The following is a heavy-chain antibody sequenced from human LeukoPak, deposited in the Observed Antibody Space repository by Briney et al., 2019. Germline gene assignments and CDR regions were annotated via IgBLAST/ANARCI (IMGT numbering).Heavy chain of an antibody. CDR3: ARQTGTTVDY. D-gene: IGHD1-1*01. V-gene: IGHV3-21*01. CDR1: GFTFSSYT. CDR2: ISNSGTYI. Sequence: GGSLRLSCAASGFTFSSYTMNWVRQAPGKGLEWVSSISNSGTYIYYAGSVKGRFTISKDNARNSLYLQMNSLRAEDTAVYYCARQTGTTVDYWGQGTLVTVSS. J-gene: IGHJ4*02.